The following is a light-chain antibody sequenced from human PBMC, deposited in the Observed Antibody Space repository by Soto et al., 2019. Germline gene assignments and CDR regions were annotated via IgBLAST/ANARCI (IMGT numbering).Light chain of an antibody. Sequence: NFMLTQPHSVSESPGKKVIISCTRSSGSIASNYVQWYQQRPGSSPTTVIYEDNQRPSGVPDRFSGSIDSSSNSASLTISGLETEDEADYFCQSYDATNQVFGGGTKLTVL. J-gene: IGLJ3*02. CDR3: QSYDATNQV. CDR2: EDN. CDR1: SGSIASNY. V-gene: IGLV6-57*01.